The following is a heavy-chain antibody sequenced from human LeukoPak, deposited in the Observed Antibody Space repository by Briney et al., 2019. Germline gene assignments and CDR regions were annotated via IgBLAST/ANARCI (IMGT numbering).Heavy chain of an antibody. V-gene: IGHV1-69*13. Sequence: GASVKVSCKASGGTFSSYAISWVRQAPGQGLEWMGGIIPIFGTANYAQKFQGRVTITADESTSTAYMELSSLRSEDTAVYYCARGMFEVVPAASMEYYYMDVWGKGTTVTVSS. CDR1: GGTFSSYA. CDR2: IIPIFGTA. D-gene: IGHD2-2*01. CDR3: ARGMFEVVPAASMEYYYMDV. J-gene: IGHJ6*03.